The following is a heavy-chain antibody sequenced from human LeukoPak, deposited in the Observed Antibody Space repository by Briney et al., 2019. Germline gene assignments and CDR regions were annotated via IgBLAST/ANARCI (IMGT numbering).Heavy chain of an antibody. D-gene: IGHD6-13*01. V-gene: IGHV3-21*01. CDR3: ARDIAAAGTSDY. CDR2: ISSSSSYI. J-gene: IGHJ4*02. Sequence: GSLRLSCAASGFTFSSYSMNWVRQAPGKGLEWVSSISSSSSYIYYADSVKGRFTISRDNAKNSLYLQMNSLRAEDTAVYYCARDIAAAGTSDYWGQGTLVTVSS. CDR1: GFTFSSYS.